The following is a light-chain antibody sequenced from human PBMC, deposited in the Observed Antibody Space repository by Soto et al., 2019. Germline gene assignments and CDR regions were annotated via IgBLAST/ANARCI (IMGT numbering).Light chain of an antibody. CDR3: CSYTTRTTYV. J-gene: IGLJ1*01. V-gene: IGLV2-8*01. CDR1: SSDVGAYDY. Sequence: VLTQPPSASGSPGQSVTISCTGTSSDVGAYDYVSWYQQHPGKAPKLMIYEINKRPSGVPDRFSGSKSGNTASLTVSGLQAEDEADYYCCSYTTRTTYVFGTGTKVTVL. CDR2: EIN.